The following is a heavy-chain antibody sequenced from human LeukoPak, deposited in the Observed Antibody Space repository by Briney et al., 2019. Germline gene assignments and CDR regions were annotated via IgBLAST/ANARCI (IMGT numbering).Heavy chain of an antibody. CDR1: RFTFSNYT. J-gene: IGHJ6*03. CDR3: ARVRVLVTDYYYYYMDV. V-gene: IGHV3-23*01. Sequence: QIGGSLRLSCAASRFTFSNYTLNWVRQAPGKGLEWVSAISGSGGSTYYADSVKGRFTISRDNSKNTLYLQMNSLRAEDTAVYYCARVRVLVTDYYYYYMDVWGKGTTVTVSS. CDR2: ISGSGGST. D-gene: IGHD3-10*01.